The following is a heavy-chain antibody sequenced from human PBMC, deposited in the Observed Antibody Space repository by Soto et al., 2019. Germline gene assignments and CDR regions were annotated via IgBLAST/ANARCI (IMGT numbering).Heavy chain of an antibody. V-gene: IGHV1-69*13. Sequence: ASVKVSCKASGGTFISYAISWVRQAPGQGLEWMGGIFPIFATANYAHKFQGRVTITADECTSTAYMELGSLRSEDTAVYYCAGDEIVGVPAAIPNWFGPWGQGTRVTVSS. CDR2: IFPIFATA. D-gene: IGHD2-2*02. J-gene: IGHJ5*02. CDR3: AGDEIVGVPAAIPNWFGP. CDR1: GGTFISYA.